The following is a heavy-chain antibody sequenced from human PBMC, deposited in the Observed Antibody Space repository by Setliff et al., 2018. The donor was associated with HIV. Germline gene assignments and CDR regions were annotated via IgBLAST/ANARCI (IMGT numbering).Heavy chain of an antibody. J-gene: IGHJ5*02. Sequence: SETLSLTCSVSGDSFSSGTYYWGWIRQPPGKGLEWIGSVYYSGSIDYNPSLKSRVTISVDTSKNQFSLTLNSVTAADTAVYFCVRRRRLGAAYNWFDPWGQGTLVTVSS. CDR1: GDSFSSGTYY. CDR3: VRRRRLGAAYNWFDP. D-gene: IGHD6-13*01. V-gene: IGHV4-39*07. CDR2: VYYSGSI.